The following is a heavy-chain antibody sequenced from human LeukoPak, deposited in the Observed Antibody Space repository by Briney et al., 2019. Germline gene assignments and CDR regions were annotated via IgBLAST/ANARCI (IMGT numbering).Heavy chain of an antibody. J-gene: IGHJ4*02. D-gene: IGHD1-1*01. CDR2: INPSGGST. V-gene: IGHV1-46*01. CDR1: GYTFTSYY. CDR3: ARDAPIVKTGTYYFDY. Sequence: ASVKVSCKASGYTFTSYYMHWVRQAPGQGLEWMGIINPSGGSTSYAQKFQGRVIMTRDMSTSTVYMELSSLRSEDTAVYYCARDAPIVKTGTYYFDYWGQGTLVTVSS.